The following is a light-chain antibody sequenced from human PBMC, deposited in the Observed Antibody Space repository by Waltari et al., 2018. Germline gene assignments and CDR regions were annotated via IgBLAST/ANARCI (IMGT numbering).Light chain of an antibody. J-gene: IGLJ3*02. Sequence: QSVLTQPPSVSAAPGQKVPISCSGSTSNLRNNYVSWFQQFPGTAPKLLIYEDYRRPSGIPDRFSGSKSGASATLDITGLQTGDEADYYCGAWDSSLGVGVLGGGTRVTVL. CDR1: TSNLRNNY. V-gene: IGLV1-51*01. CDR3: GAWDSSLGVGV. CDR2: EDY.